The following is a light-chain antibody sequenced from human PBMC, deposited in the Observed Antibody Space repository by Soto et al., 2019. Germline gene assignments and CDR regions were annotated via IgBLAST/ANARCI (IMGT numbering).Light chain of an antibody. J-gene: IGLJ1*01. CDR3: SSYAGSNNYV. CDR2: EVS. Sequence: QSALTQPPSASGSPGQSVTISCTGTSSDVGAYNYVSWYQQHPGKAPKLMIYEVSKRPSGLPDRFSGSKSANTASLTVSGLQAEDEADYYCSSYAGSNNYVFGTGTQLTVL. CDR1: SSDVGAYNY. V-gene: IGLV2-8*01.